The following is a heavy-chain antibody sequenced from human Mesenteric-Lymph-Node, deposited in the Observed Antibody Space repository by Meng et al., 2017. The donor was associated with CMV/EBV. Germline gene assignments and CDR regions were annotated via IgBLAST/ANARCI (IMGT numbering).Heavy chain of an antibody. V-gene: IGHV3-15*01. D-gene: IGHD2-2*02. CDR1: GFTFSDYW. Sequence: GESLKISCAASGFTFSDYWMSWVRQAPGKGLEWVGRIKSKTDGGTTDYAAPVKGRFTISRDDSKNTLYLQMNSLKTEDTAVYYCTTAYCSSTSCYREGAGWGQGTLVTVSS. CDR3: TTAYCSSTSCYREGAG. J-gene: IGHJ4*02. CDR2: IKSKTDGGTT.